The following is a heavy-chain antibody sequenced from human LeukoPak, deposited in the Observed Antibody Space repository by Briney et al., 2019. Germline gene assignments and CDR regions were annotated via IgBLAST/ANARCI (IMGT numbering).Heavy chain of an antibody. V-gene: IGHV4-38-2*02. D-gene: IGHD6-25*01. J-gene: IGHJ3*02. CDR3: ARGGDDAFDI. CDR2: IYHSGST. Sequence: PSETLSLTCTVSGYSISSGYYWGWIRQPPGKGLEWIGSIYHSGSTNYNPSLKSRVTISVDTSKNQFSLKLSSVTAADTAVYYCARGGDDAFDIWGQGTMVTVSS. CDR1: GYSISSGYY.